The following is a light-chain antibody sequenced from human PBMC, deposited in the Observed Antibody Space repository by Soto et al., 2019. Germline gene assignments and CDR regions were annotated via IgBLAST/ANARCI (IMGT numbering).Light chain of an antibody. CDR3: QQRSNWPPSIT. CDR1: QSVTSNH. J-gene: IGKJ5*01. V-gene: IGKV3-11*01. Sequence: ETVMTQSPATLSVSPGERATLSCKASQSVTSNHLVWYQQMPGQPPRLLIYDASTRATGVPARFSGSGSGTDFTLTISSLEPEDFAVYYCQQRSNWPPSITFGQGTRLEIK. CDR2: DAS.